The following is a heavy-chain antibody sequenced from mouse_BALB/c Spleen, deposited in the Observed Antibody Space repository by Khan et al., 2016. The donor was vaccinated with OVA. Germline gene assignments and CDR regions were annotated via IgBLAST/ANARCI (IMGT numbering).Heavy chain of an antibody. CDR3: ACELRGFAY. J-gene: IGHJ3*01. V-gene: IGHV3-8*02. Sequence: EVKLLESGPSLVKPSQTLSLTCSVTGDSITRGYWNWIRKFPGNKLDYMGYISYSGNTYCNPSLKSRISITRDTTKNQYYLQLNSVTTEDTATYYCACELRGFAYWGQGTLVTVSA. CDR2: ISYSGNT. CDR1: GDSITRGY. D-gene: IGHD1-1*01.